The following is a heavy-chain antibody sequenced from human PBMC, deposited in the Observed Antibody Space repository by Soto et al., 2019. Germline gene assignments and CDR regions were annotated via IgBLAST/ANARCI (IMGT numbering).Heavy chain of an antibody. D-gene: IGHD3-22*01. CDR2: ISGSGGST. V-gene: IGHV3-23*01. CDR3: ANTYYYDSSGYLVYFQH. CDR1: GFTFSSYA. Sequence: GGSLRLSCAASGFTFSSYAMSWVRQAPGKGLEWVSAISGSGGSTYYADSVKGRFTISRDNSKNTLYLQMNSLRAEDTAVYYCANTYYYDSSGYLVYFQHWGQGTLVTVSS. J-gene: IGHJ1*01.